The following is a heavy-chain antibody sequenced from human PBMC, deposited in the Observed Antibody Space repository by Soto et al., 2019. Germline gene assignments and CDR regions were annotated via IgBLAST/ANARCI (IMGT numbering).Heavy chain of an antibody. V-gene: IGHV3-23*01. CDR2: ISGSGGST. D-gene: IGHD6-13*01. CDR3: AKMRQPYYYYYGMDV. J-gene: IGHJ6*02. Sequence: GGSLRLSCAASGFTFSSYAMSWVRQAPGKGLEWVSAISGSGGSTYYADSVKGRFTISRDNSKNTLYLQMNSLRAEDTAVYYCAKMRQPYYYYYGMDVWGQGTTVTVSS. CDR1: GFTFSSYA.